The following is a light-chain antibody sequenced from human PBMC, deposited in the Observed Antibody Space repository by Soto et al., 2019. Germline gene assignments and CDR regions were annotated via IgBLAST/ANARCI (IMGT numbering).Light chain of an antibody. V-gene: IGKV4-1*01. Sequence: DIVMTQYPDSLSVSLCERSTINXXSRXSVLYSSNNKNYLAWYQQKPGQPPKXXIYWASTRESGVPDRFSGSGSGTDFTLTISSLQAEDVAVYYCQQYYSTPLTFGGGTKVDI. CDR3: QQYYSTPLT. CDR1: XSVLYSSNNKNY. CDR2: WAS. J-gene: IGKJ4*01.